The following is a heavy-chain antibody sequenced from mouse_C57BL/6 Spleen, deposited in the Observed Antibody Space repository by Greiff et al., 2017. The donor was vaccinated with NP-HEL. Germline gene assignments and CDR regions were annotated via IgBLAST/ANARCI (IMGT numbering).Heavy chain of an antibody. CDR3: ALYYFDY. Sequence: EVKLMESGGGLVKPGGSLKLSCAASGFTFSDYGMHWVRQAPEKGLEWVAYISSGSSTIYYADTVKGRFTISRDNAKNTLFLQMTSLRSEDTAMYYCALYYFDYWGQGTTLTVSS. V-gene: IGHV5-17*01. CDR2: ISSGSSTI. CDR1: GFTFSDYG. J-gene: IGHJ2*01.